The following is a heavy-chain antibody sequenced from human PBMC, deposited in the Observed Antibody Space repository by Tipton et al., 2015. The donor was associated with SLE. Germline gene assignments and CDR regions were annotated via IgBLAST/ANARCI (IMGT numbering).Heavy chain of an antibody. V-gene: IGHV4-34*01. J-gene: IGHJ1*01. CDR1: GGSFSGYY. CDR3: ARGPDTIQGTFQH. CDR2: INHSGRT. D-gene: IGHD3-3*01. Sequence: TLSLTCAVYGGSFSGYYWSWIRQPPGRGLEWIGEINHSGRTNYKSSLKSRVTISVDTSKNQFSLKLSSVTAADTAVYYCARGPDTIQGTFQHWGQGTLVTVSS.